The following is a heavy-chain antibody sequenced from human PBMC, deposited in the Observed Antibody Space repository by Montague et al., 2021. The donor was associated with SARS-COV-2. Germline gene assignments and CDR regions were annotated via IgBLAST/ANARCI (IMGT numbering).Heavy chain of an antibody. V-gene: IGHV3-74*01. CDR1: GFTFSSYW. CDR2: INSDGSIT. CDR3: AKGGFYRFDSFDT. D-gene: IGHD2/OR15-2a*01. J-gene: IGHJ3*02. Sequence: YLRLSCAASGFTFSSYWMHWVRQAPGKGLVWVSYINSDGSITHYADSVKGRFTIPRDNAKSTLYLQMNNLRAEDTAVYYCAKGGFYRFDSFDTWGQGTLVTVSS.